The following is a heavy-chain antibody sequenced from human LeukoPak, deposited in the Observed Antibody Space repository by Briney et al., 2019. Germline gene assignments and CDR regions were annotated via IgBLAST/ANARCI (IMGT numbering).Heavy chain of an antibody. CDR1: GYTFTSYA. D-gene: IGHD5-12*01. CDR3: ARDRSLGYSGYGVPSYYYYGMDV. Sequence: ASVKVSCKASGYTFTSYAMHWVRQAPGQRHEWMGWINAGNGNTKYSQKFQGRVTITRDTSASTAYMEPSSLRSEDTAVYYCARDRSLGYSGYGVPSYYYYGMDVWGKGTTVTVSS. J-gene: IGHJ6*04. V-gene: IGHV1-3*01. CDR2: INAGNGNT.